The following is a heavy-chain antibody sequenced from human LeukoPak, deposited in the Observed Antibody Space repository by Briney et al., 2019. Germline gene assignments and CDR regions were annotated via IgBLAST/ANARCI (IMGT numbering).Heavy chain of an antibody. V-gene: IGHV3-21*01. CDR3: ARASGYRSGWYVGYFDY. CDR1: GFTFSSYS. D-gene: IGHD6-19*01. Sequence: PGGSLRLSCAASGFTFSSYSLNWVRPAPRKGLEWVSSINSSSSYIYYTDSVKGRFTISRDSAKNSLYLQMNSLRAEDTAVYYCARASGYRSGWYVGYFDYWGQGTLVTVSS. J-gene: IGHJ4*02. CDR2: INSSSSYI.